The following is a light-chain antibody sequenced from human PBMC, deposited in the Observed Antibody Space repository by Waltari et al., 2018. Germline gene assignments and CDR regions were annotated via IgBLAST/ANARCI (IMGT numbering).Light chain of an antibody. CDR2: YDT. Sequence: YVLTQPPSVSVAPGKMATVTCGGENIASTRVNWYQHKAGQAPVLVLFYDTDRPSGIPDRFSGSNSGNTATLTSSWVEAGDEADYHCQVWDDTTNSGVFGGGTRLTVL. CDR1: NIASTR. J-gene: IGLJ3*02. CDR3: QVWDDTTNSGV. V-gene: IGLV3-21*01.